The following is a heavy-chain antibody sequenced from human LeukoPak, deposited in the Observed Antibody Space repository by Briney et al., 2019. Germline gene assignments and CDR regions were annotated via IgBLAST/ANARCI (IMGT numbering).Heavy chain of an antibody. CDR3: ARERSGDIVATRESYGMDV. V-gene: IGHV1-69*13. Sequence: SVKVSCKASGGTFSSYAISWVRQAPRQGLEWMGGIIPIFGTANYAQKFQGRVTITADESTSTAYMELSSLRSEDTAVYYCARERSGDIVATRESYGMDVWGQGTTVTVSS. D-gene: IGHD5-12*01. CDR2: IIPIFGTA. CDR1: GGTFSSYA. J-gene: IGHJ6*02.